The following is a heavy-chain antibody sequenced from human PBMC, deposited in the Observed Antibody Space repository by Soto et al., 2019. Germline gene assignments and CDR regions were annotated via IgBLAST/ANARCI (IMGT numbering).Heavy chain of an antibody. Sequence: EVQLLESGGGLVQPGGSLRLSCAASGFTFSRYTMSWVRQGPGKGLEWVSGISSSGGSTVYADSVKGRFTISRDNFKNTLYRKMDSLRAEETAVYYCAKGWGDYWGQGTPVTVSS. CDR2: ISSSGGST. CDR1: GFTFSRYT. D-gene: IGHD7-27*01. J-gene: IGHJ4*02. V-gene: IGHV3-23*01. CDR3: AKGWGDY.